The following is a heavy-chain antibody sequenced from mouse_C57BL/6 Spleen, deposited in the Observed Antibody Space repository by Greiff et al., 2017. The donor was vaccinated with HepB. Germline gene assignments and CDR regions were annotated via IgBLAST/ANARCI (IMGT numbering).Heavy chain of an antibody. CDR1: GFTFSSYA. V-gene: IGHV5-4*03. CDR2: ISDGGSYT. CDR3: ARGANSGTYFDY. Sequence: EVKVVESGGGLVKPGGSLKLSCAASGFTFSSYAMSWVRQTPEKRLEWVATISDGGSYTYYPDNVKGRFTISRDNAKNNLYLQMSHLKSEDTAMYYCARGANSGTYFDYWGQGTTLTVSS. J-gene: IGHJ2*01. D-gene: IGHD1-1*01.